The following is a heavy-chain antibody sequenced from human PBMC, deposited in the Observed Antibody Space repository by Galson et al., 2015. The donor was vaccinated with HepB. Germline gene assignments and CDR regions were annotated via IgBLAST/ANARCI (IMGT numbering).Heavy chain of an antibody. V-gene: IGHV3-21*01. CDR3: ARSPASGNYFPWYFDI. D-gene: IGHD1-26*01. CDR2: IISSSGNM. J-gene: IGHJ2*01. CDR1: GFTFSGCN. Sequence: SLRLSCAVSGFTFSGCNMNWVRQAPGKGLEWVSSIISSSGNMYYADSVKGRFTISRDNAKNSLYLQMHSLRAEDTAIYYCARSPASGNYFPWYFDIWGRGTLVTVSS.